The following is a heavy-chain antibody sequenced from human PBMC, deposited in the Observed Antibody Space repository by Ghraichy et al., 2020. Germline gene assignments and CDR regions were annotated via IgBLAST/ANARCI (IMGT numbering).Heavy chain of an antibody. J-gene: IGHJ6*02. D-gene: IGHD3-22*01. V-gene: IGHV4-34*01. CDR3: ARGRVVGPVRYYYGMDV. Sequence: SETLSLTCAVYGGSFSGYYWSWIRQPPGKGLEWIGEINHSGSTNYNPPLKSRVTISVATSKNQFSLKLSSVTAADTAVYYCARGRVVGPVRYYYGMDVWGQGTTHTVSS. CDR1: GGSFSGYY. CDR2: INHSGST.